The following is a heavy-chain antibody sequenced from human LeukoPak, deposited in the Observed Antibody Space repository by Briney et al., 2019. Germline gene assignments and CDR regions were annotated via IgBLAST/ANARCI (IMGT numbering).Heavy chain of an antibody. V-gene: IGHV5-51*01. CDR1: GYSFTSYW. CDR3: ARLDRGSSSWLYYYDHEGVTHFDY. CDR2: IYPGDSDT. J-gene: IGHJ4*02. D-gene: IGHD6-13*01. Sequence: GESLKISCKGSGYSFTSYWIAWVRQMPGKGLEWMGIIYPGDSDTRYSPSFQGQVTISADKSISTAYLQWSSLKASDTAMYYCARLDRGSSSWLYYYDHEGVTHFDYWGEGTLVTVSS.